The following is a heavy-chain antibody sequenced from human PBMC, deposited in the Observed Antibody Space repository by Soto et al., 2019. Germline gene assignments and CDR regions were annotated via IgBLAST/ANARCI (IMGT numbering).Heavy chain of an antibody. D-gene: IGHD3-3*01. Sequence: QVHLVQSGAEVKKPGASVKVSCKASGYSFTSYAMHWVRQAPGQRLEWMGWITSGNGNTKCLQKFQGRVTITRDTSASTAYMELSSLRSEDTAVYYCARDRGFLEWSFDYWGQGTLVTVSS. CDR1: GYSFTSYA. J-gene: IGHJ4*02. CDR3: ARDRGFLEWSFDY. CDR2: ITSGNGNT. V-gene: IGHV1-3*01.